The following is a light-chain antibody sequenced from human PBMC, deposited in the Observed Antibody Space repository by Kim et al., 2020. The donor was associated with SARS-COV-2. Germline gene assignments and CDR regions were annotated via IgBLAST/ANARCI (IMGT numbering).Light chain of an antibody. CDR1: SLKTYY. Sequence: SSELTQDPAVSVALGQTVTITCQGDSLKTYYASWYQQKPGQAPLLVTYGKNNRPSGIPDRFSGSYSGNTASLTITGAQAEDEADYFCKCRDSSGKQLLFGGGTQLTVL. V-gene: IGLV3-19*01. J-gene: IGLJ2*01. CDR3: KCRDSSGKQLL. CDR2: GKN.